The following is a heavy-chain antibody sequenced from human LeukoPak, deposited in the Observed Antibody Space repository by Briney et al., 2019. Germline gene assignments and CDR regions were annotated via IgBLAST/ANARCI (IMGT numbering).Heavy chain of an antibody. V-gene: IGHV5-51*01. D-gene: IGHD2-21*02. J-gene: IGHJ4*02. CDR3: ARGKIVATTYQSAYCGGDCYSPRYYFDY. CDR2: IYPGDSDT. CDR1: GYSFTSYW. Sequence: GESLKISCKGSGYSFTSYWIGWVRQMPGKGLEWMGFIYPGDSDTRYSPSFQGQVTISADKSISTAYLQWSSLKASDTAMYYCARGKIVATTYQSAYCGGDCYSPRYYFDYWGQGTLVTVSS.